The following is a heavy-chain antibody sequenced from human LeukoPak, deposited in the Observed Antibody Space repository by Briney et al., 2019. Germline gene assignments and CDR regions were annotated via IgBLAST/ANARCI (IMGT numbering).Heavy chain of an antibody. CDR1: RFTFSNYW. V-gene: IGHV3-7*01. CDR3: ARDMGWQQFDQ. Sequence: GGSLRLSCVASRFTFSNYWMTWVRQAPGKGLERVANIKKDGGETYYMESVKGRFTVSRDNARNSLYLQMNSLTVEDTAVYYCARDMGWQQFDQWGQGTLVTVSS. D-gene: IGHD5-24*01. J-gene: IGHJ4*02. CDR2: IKKDGGET.